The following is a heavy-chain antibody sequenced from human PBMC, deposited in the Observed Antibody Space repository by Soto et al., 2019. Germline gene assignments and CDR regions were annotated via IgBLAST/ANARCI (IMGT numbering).Heavy chain of an antibody. CDR3: AKRELDDN. V-gene: IGHV3-23*01. CDR2: ISDSGART. Sequence: GGSLRLSCVASGFTFRSFHMSWVRQAPGRGLEWVSGISDSGARTDYADSVKGRFTISRDNSKNTLYLQMNALRSEDTAVYFCAKRELDDNWGQGMLVTVSS. D-gene: IGHD1-7*01. CDR1: GFTFRSFH. J-gene: IGHJ4*02.